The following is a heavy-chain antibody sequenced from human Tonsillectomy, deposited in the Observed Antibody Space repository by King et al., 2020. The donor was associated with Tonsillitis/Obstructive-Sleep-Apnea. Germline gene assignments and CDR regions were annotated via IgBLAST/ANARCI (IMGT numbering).Heavy chain of an antibody. D-gene: IGHD3-9*01. CDR2: ISYDGSNK. CDR1: GFTFSSYA. V-gene: IGHV3-30*04. J-gene: IGHJ6*02. Sequence: VQLVESGGGVVQPGRSLRLSCAASGFTFSSYAMHWVRQAPGKGLEWVAVISYDGSNKYYADSVKGRFTISRDNSKNTLYLQMNSLRAEDTAVYYCARDIFRYPGVRWFYYYGMDVWGQGTTVTVSS. CDR3: ARDIFRYPGVRWFYYYGMDV.